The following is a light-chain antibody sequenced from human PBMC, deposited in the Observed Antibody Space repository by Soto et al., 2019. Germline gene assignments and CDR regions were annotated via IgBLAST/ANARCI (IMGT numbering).Light chain of an antibody. CDR3: QYYNNWLAT. CDR1: QTISNM. V-gene: IGKV3-15*01. Sequence: EVGMTQSPATLSVSPGDKVSLSCRANQTISNMLAWYQQKTGQAPRLLIYAASTRATGVSARFSGSGYGTEFNLTISSLQSEDFTIYYCQYYNNWLATFGGGTKVDIK. CDR2: AAS. J-gene: IGKJ4*01.